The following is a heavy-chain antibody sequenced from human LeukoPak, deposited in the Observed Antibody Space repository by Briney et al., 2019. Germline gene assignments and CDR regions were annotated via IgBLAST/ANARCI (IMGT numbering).Heavy chain of an antibody. J-gene: IGHJ4*02. Sequence: GGSLRLSCAASGFTFSSYAMSWVRQAPGKGLEWVSAISGSGGSTYYADSVKGRFIISRDNSKNTLYLQMNSLRAEDTAVYYCARGDSDSSGYEDYWGQGTLVTVSS. D-gene: IGHD3-22*01. CDR2: ISGSGGST. CDR3: ARGDSDSSGYEDY. CDR1: GFTFSSYA. V-gene: IGHV3-23*01.